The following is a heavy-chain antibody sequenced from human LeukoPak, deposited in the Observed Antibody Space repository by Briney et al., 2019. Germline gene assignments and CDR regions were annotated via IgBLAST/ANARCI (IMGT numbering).Heavy chain of an antibody. CDR1: GYTLTELS. D-gene: IGHD3-22*01. CDR3: ATGEGYHDSSGYYYPPGY. CDR2: FDPEDGET. J-gene: IGHJ4*02. V-gene: IGHV1-24*01. Sequence: APVKVSCKVSGYTLTELSMHWVRQAPGKGLEWMGGFDPEDGETIYAQKFQGRVTMTEDTSTDTAYMELSSLRSEDTAVYYCATGEGYHDSSGYYYPPGYWGQGTLVTVSS.